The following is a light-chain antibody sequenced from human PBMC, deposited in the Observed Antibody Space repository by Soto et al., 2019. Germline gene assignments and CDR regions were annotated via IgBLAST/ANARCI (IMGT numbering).Light chain of an antibody. J-gene: IGKJ2*02. CDR1: QGDRSD. CDR3: LQDHDYQWT. CDR2: DAS. V-gene: IGKV1-6*01. Sequence: AIQLTQSPSSLSASVGDRVTLTCRATQGDRSDLGWYQQKPGKAPKLLIYDASDLQAEVPSRFSGSGSGTDFTLTISSLQAEDFATYYCLQDHDYQWTFGQGTKLEIK.